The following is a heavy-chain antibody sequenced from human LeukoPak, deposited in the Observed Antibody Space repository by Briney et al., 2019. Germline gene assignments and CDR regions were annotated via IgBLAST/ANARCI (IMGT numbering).Heavy chain of an antibody. V-gene: IGHV3-48*04. D-gene: IGHD3-22*01. J-gene: IGHJ6*04. CDR2: ISSSSSTI. CDR1: GFTFSSYS. Sequence: GGSLRLSCAASGFTFSSYSMNWVRQAPGKGLEWVSYISSSSSTIYYADSVKGRFTISRDNAKNSLYLQMNSLRAEDTAVYYCARVIDDGSGDVWGKGTTVTVSS. CDR3: ARVIDDGSGDV.